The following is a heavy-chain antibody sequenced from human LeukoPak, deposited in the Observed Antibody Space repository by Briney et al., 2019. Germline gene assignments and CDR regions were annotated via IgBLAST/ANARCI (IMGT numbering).Heavy chain of an antibody. V-gene: IGHV1-69*13. J-gene: IGHJ4*02. D-gene: IGHD4-17*01. Sequence: ASVKVSCKASGGTFSSYAISWVRQAPGQGLEWMGGIIPIFGTANYAQKFQGRVTITADESTSTAYMELSSLRSEDTAVYYCAREGLGGDYGLVDYWGQGTLVTVSS. CDR3: AREGLGGDYGLVDY. CDR2: IIPIFGTA. CDR1: GGTFSSYA.